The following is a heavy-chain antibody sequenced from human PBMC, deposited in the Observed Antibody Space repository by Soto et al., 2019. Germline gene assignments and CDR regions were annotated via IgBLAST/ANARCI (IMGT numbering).Heavy chain of an antibody. CDR1: GFTFSSYA. CDR3: ARGEAKDIVLVPAAKYGMDV. Sequence: QVQLVESGGGVVQPGRSLRLSCAASGFTFSSYAMHWVRQAPGKGLEWVAVISYDGSNKYYADSVKGRFTISRDNSKNTLYLQMNSLRAEDTAVYYCARGEAKDIVLVPAAKYGMDVWGQGTTVTVSS. D-gene: IGHD2-2*01. CDR2: ISYDGSNK. J-gene: IGHJ6*02. V-gene: IGHV3-30-3*01.